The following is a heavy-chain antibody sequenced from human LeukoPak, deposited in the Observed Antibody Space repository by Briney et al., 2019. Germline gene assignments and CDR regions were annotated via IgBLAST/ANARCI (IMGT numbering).Heavy chain of an antibody. J-gene: IGHJ5*02. CDR3: ARGSGSSRRIYNWFDP. Sequence: ASVKVSCKASGYTFTGYYMHWVRQAPGQGLGWMGWINPNSGGTNYAQKFQGRVTMTRDTSISTAYMELSRLRSDDTAVYYCARGSGSSRRIYNWFDPWGQGTLVTVSS. D-gene: IGHD6-13*01. V-gene: IGHV1-2*02. CDR2: INPNSGGT. CDR1: GYTFTGYY.